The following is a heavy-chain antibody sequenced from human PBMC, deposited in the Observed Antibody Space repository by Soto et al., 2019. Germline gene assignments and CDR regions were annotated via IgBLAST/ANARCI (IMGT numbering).Heavy chain of an antibody. V-gene: IGHV4-4*07. CDR2: VYSSGTT. Sequence: SETLSLTCIVSGGSINSYWWSWIRQPAGKGLEWIGRVYSSGTTDYNPSLNSRATLSVETSKNQFSLKLSSVTAADTAVYYCARDIGSYAYGEGYWGQGIQVTVSS. CDR1: GGSINSYW. D-gene: IGHD3-10*01. J-gene: IGHJ4*02. CDR3: ARDIGSYAYGEGY.